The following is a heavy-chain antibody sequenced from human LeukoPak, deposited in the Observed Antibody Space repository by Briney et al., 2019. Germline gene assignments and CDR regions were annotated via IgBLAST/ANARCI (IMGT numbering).Heavy chain of an antibody. CDR2: LSAHIGDT. D-gene: IGHD4-11*01. CDR3: ARVAFSKYHYYMDV. CDR1: GYSFTTFG. J-gene: IGHJ6*03. V-gene: IGHV1-18*01. Sequence: ASVKVSCKASGYSFTTFGITWVRQAPGQGLEWMAWLSAHIGDTNYSQKFQGKVTETSDTSTSTAYMELRSLKSDDTAVYFCARVAFSKYHYYMDVWGKGTTVTVSS.